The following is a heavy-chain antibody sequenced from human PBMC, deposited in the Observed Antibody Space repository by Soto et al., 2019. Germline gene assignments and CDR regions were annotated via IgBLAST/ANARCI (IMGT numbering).Heavy chain of an antibody. CDR1: GCTFSTSG. CDR2: ISHDGGAT. Sequence: QVQLVESGGGVVQSGRSLRLSCAASGCTFSTSGMHWIRQAPGKGLEWVAMISHDGGATYYVDSVKGRFTISRDTDKNSLQLPMESMRPEDTATSYCAKDCGSSGWYNWVAPWGQGNLVTVSS. CDR3: AKDCGSSGWYNWVAP. D-gene: IGHD2-2*01. V-gene: IGHV3-30*18. J-gene: IGHJ5*02.